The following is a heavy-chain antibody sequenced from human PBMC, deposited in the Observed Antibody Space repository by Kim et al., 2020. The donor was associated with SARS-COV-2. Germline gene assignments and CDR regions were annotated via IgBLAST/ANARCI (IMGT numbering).Heavy chain of an antibody. CDR2: IYYSGST. J-gene: IGHJ4*02. CDR1: GGSISSSSYY. CDR3: VLVGAAGTEEFDY. D-gene: IGHD6-13*01. V-gene: IGHV4-39*01. Sequence: SETLSLTCTVSGGSISSSSYYWGWIRQPPGKGLEWIGSIYYSGSTYYNPSLKSRVTISVDTSKNQFSLKLSSVTAADTAVYYCVLVGAAGTEEFDYWGQGTLVTVSS.